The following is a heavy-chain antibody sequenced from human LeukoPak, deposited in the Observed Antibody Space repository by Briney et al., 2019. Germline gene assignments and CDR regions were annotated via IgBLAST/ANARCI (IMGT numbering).Heavy chain of an antibody. CDR3: ARGFGNWPGSP. Sequence: PGGSLRLSCAASGFTFSSYWMHWVRQAPGKGLVWVSRINSDGSSTSYADSVKGRFTTSRDNAKNTLYLQMNSLRAEDTAVYYCARGFGNWPGSPWGQGTLVTVSS. D-gene: IGHD1-1*01. J-gene: IGHJ5*02. CDR2: INSDGSST. CDR1: GFTFSSYW. V-gene: IGHV3-74*01.